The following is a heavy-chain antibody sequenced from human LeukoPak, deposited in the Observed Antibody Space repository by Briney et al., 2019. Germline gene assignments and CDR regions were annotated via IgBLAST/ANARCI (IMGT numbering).Heavy chain of an antibody. CDR1: GFTFSNSS. D-gene: IGHD6-13*01. CDR3: ARDGLRLVAAGTSH. CDR2: ISGSSSYI. V-gene: IGHV3-21*01. J-gene: IGHJ4*02. Sequence: PGGSLRLSCAASGFTFSNSSMNWVRQAPGKGLEWVSSISGSSSYIYYADSVKGRFTISRDNAKNSLYLQMNSLRVEDTAVYYCARDGLRLVAAGTSHWGQGILVTVSS.